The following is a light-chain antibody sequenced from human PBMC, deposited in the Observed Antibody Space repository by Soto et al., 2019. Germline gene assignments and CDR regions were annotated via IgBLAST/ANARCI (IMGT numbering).Light chain of an antibody. J-gene: IGLJ1*01. V-gene: IGLV2-14*01. Sequence: QSALTQPASVSGSPGQSVTISCTGSSSDIGTYKYVSWYQHHPGKAPKLLIYEVTNRPSGVSDRFSGPKSGNTASLTISGLQAEDEADYYCSSYTSSSTRVFGTGTKVTVL. CDR2: EVT. CDR1: SSDIGTYKY. CDR3: SSYTSSSTRV.